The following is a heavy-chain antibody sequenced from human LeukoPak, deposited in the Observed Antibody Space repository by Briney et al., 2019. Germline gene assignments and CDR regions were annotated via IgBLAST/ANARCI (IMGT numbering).Heavy chain of an antibody. D-gene: IGHD5-24*01. V-gene: IGHV1-69*04. CDR3: ASDGHCRDDACSQVWYFGP. CDR2: IIPVLDIV. Sequence: SVKVSCKASGGTFSFYAMNWVRQAPGQGLEWVGRIIPVLDIVTYAQRFQGRVTITADKSTNTADMELSGLTSEDTAVYYCASDGHCRDDACSQVWYFGPWGQGTRVTVSS. J-gene: IGHJ5*02. CDR1: GGTFSFYA.